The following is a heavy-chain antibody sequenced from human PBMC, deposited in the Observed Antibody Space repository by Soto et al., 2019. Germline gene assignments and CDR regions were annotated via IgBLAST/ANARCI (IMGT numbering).Heavy chain of an antibody. V-gene: IGHV1-18*01. J-gene: IGHJ5*02. CDR2: ISAYNGNT. CDR3: ARDHYDFWSGPYNWFDP. Sequence: QVPLVQSGAEVKKPGASVKVSCKASGYTFTSYGISWVRQAPGQGLEWMGWISAYNGNTNYAQKLQGRVTMTTDTSTSTAYMELRSLRSDDTAVYYCARDHYDFWSGPYNWFDPWGQGTLVTVSS. CDR1: GYTFTSYG. D-gene: IGHD3-3*01.